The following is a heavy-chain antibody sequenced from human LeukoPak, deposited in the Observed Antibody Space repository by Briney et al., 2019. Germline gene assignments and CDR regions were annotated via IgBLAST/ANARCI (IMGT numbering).Heavy chain of an antibody. CDR1: AGSFSTYA. V-gene: IGHV1-69*04. D-gene: IGHD5-12*01. Sequence: VASVKVSCKSSAGSFSTYAVNWVRQAPGQGLEWMGRLIPVLGMSHYAQGFQGRVTLTADRSTNTAYMELDRLTSDDTAVYFCARDRGGGFDLAFFDHWGQGTLVTVSS. J-gene: IGHJ4*02. CDR3: ARDRGGGFDLAFFDH. CDR2: LIPVLGMS.